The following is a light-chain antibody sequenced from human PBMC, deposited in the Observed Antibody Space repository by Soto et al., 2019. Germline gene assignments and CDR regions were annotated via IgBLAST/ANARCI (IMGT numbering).Light chain of an antibody. CDR2: GAS. Sequence: EVVMTQSPVTLSVSPGERATLSCRASEPVYSNLAWYQQKPGQAPRLLINGASNRATGIPDRFSGSGSGTDFTLTISRLEPEDFAVYYCQQYGSSGTFGQGTKVDTK. J-gene: IGKJ1*01. CDR3: QQYGSSGT. V-gene: IGKV3-20*01. CDR1: EPVYSN.